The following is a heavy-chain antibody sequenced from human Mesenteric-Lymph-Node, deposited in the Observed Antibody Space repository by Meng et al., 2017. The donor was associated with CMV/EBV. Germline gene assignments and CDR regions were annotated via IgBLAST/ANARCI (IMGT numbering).Heavy chain of an antibody. V-gene: IGHV4-59*01. Sequence: GSLRLFCAASGFTFSDYYMSWIRQAPGKGLEWIGSVYHSGSTKYNPSLKSRVTISVDTSANEFSLQLRSVTAADTAVYYCARGYCDSSSCPFDPWGQGTLVTVSS. CDR1: GFTFSDYY. CDR2: VYHSGST. CDR3: ARGYCDSSSCPFDP. D-gene: IGHD2-2*03. J-gene: IGHJ5*02.